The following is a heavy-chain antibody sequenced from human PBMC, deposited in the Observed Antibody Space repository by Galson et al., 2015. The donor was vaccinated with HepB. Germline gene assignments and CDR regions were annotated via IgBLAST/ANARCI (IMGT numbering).Heavy chain of an antibody. Sequence: SETLSLTCAVYGASFSDYYWSWIRQSPGKGLEWIGEVSHSGRTNYNPTLRSRVTISVDTSKNQFSLKLASVTAADTAVYYCARVALLWFGTLSVPHSFDYWGQGTLVTVSS. J-gene: IGHJ4*02. CDR3: ARVALLWFGTLSVPHSFDY. V-gene: IGHV4-34*01. CDR1: GASFSDYY. D-gene: IGHD3-10*01. CDR2: VSHSGRT.